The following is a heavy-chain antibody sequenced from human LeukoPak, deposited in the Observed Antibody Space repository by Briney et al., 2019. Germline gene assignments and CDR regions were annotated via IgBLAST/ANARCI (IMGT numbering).Heavy chain of an antibody. J-gene: IGHJ5*02. CDR2: IYTSGST. CDR1: GGSISSGSYY. Sequence: PSQTLSLTCTVSGGSISSGSYYWSWIRQPAGKGLEWIGRIYTSGSTNYTPSLKSRVSISVDTSKNQFSLKLSSVTAADTAVYYCARGVQVWSGYHNWFDPWGQGTLVTVSS. D-gene: IGHD3-3*01. V-gene: IGHV4-61*02. CDR3: ARGVQVWSGYHNWFDP.